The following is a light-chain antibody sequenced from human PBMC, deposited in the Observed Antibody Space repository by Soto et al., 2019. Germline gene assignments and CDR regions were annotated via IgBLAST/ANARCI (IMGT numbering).Light chain of an antibody. V-gene: IGKV3-15*01. J-gene: IGKJ1*01. CDR3: QQYNNWPPT. CDR2: GAS. Sequence: EIVMTQSPVTLSVSPGERATLSCRASQSVSSNLGWYQQKPGQAPRLLIYGASTRSAGIPARFSGSGSGTEFTLTISSLQSEDFAVYYCQQYNNWPPTFGQGTKVDIK. CDR1: QSVSSN.